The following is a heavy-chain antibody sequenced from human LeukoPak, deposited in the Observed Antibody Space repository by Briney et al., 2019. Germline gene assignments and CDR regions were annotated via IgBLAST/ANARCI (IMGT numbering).Heavy chain of an antibody. CDR3: ARDRRIYYGSGSLNWFDP. J-gene: IGHJ5*02. CDR1: GGSISSGSYY. Sequence: SQTLSLTCTVSGGSISSGSYYWSWIRQPAGKGLEWIGRVYSSGSTDYNPSLKSRLSISVDTSKIQFSLKLSSVTAADTAVYYCARDRRIYYGSGSLNWFDPWGQGTLVTVSS. D-gene: IGHD3-10*01. V-gene: IGHV4-61*02. CDR2: VYSSGST.